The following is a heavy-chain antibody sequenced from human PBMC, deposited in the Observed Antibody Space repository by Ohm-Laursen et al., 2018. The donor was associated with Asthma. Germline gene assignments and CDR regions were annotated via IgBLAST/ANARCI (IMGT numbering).Heavy chain of an antibody. D-gene: IGHD5-12*01. CDR1: GYTFTGYS. J-gene: IGHJ4*02. CDR2: INPNSGGT. V-gene: IGHV1-2*06. Sequence: ASVKVSCKASGYTFTGYSMHWVRQAPGQGLEWMGRINPNSGGTNYAQKFQGRVTMTRDTSISTAYMELSRLRSDDTAVYYCAREDIVATTNFDYWGQGTMVTVSS. CDR3: AREDIVATTNFDY.